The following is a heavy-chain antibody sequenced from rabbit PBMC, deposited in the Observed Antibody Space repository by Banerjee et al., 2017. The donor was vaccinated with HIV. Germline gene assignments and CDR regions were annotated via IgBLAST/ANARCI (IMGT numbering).Heavy chain of an antibody. CDR2: VYTGSSGST. CDR3: ARDLAGVIGWNFNL. D-gene: IGHD4-1*01. V-gene: IGHV1S45*01. J-gene: IGHJ4*01. Sequence: QEQLVESGGGLVQPEGSLTLTCKASGFDLSSNAMCWVRQAPGKGPEWIACVYTGSSGSTDYASWAKGRFTISKTSSTTVTLQMTSLTAADTATYFCARDLAGVIGWNFNLWGPGHPGHRL. CDR1: GFDLSSNA.